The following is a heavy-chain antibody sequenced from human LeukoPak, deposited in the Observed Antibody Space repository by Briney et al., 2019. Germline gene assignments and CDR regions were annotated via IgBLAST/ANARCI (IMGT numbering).Heavy chain of an antibody. J-gene: IGHJ3*02. CDR2: IYHSGST. CDR3: ARDRRADAFDI. CDR1: GYSISSGYY. V-gene: IGHV4-38-2*02. Sequence: SETLSLTCTVSGYSISSGYYWGWIRQPPGKGLEWIGGIYHSGSTYYNPSLKSRVTISVDTSKNQFSLKLSSVTAADTAVYYCARDRRADAFDIWGQGTMVTVSS.